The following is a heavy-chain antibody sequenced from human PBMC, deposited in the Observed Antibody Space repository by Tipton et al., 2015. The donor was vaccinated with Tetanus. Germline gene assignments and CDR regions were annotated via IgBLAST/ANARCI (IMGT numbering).Heavy chain of an antibody. D-gene: IGHD6-13*01. CDR3: ARDLSSSSIDY. CDR2: IYHSGST. Sequence: LRLSCAVSGYSISSGYYWGWIRQPPGKGLEWIGSIYHSGSTYYNPSLKSRVTISVDTSKNQFSLKLSSVTAADTAVYYCARDLSSSSIDYWGQGTLVTVSS. CDR1: GYSISSGYY. V-gene: IGHV4-38-2*02. J-gene: IGHJ4*02.